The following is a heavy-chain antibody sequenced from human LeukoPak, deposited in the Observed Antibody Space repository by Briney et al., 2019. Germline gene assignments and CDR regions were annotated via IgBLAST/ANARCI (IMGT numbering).Heavy chain of an antibody. CDR1: GFTFSSYA. D-gene: IGHD2-2*01. J-gene: IGHJ5*02. CDR3: AKRKGIVVVPAATRNWFDP. Sequence: PGGSLRLSCAASGFTFSSYAMSWVRQAPGKGLEWVSAISGSGGSTYYADSVKGRFTISRDNSKNTLYLQMNSLRAEDTAVYYCAKRKGIVVVPAATRNWFDPWGQGTLVTVSS. CDR2: ISGSGGST. V-gene: IGHV3-23*01.